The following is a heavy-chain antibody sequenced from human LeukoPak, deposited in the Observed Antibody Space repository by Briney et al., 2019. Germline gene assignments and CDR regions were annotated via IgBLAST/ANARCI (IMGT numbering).Heavy chain of an antibody. CDR3: ARVLAAAGNNWLDP. J-gene: IGHJ5*02. V-gene: IGHV4-59*12. CDR2: IYYSGST. D-gene: IGHD6-13*01. Sequence: SETLSLTCTVSGGSISSYYWSWIRQPPGKGLEWIGYIYYSGSTNYNPSLKSRVTISVDTSKNQFSLKLSSVTAADTAVYYCARVLAAAGNNWLDPWGQGTLVTVSS. CDR1: GGSISSYY.